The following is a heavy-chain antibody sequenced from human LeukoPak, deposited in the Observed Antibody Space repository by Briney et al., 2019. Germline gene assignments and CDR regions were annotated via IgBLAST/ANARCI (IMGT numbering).Heavy chain of an antibody. CDR3: AKIGGSGWYGIDY. V-gene: IGHV3-30*18. CDR1: GFTFSSYG. J-gene: IGHJ4*02. Sequence: GGSLRLSCAASGFTFSSYGMHWVRQAPGKGLEWVAVISYDGSNKYYADSVKGRFTISRDNSKNTPYLQMNSLRAEDTAVYYCAKIGGSGWYGIDYWGQGTLVTVSS. D-gene: IGHD6-19*01. CDR2: ISYDGSNK.